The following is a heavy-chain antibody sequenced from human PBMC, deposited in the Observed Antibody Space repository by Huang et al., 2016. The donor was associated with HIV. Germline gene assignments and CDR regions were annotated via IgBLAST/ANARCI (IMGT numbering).Heavy chain of an antibody. CDR2: INHSGSN. J-gene: IGHJ3*01. CDR1: GGSFSGYY. V-gene: IGHV4-34*01. Sequence: QVQLQQWGAGLLKPSETLSLTCAVSGGSFSGYYWSLIRQPPGKGLEWIGQINHSGSNDYNPSLKSRVTMSVDTSKNQFSLRLNSVSAADTAVYFCARPKLGAHDSFDVWGQGTMVTVSS. D-gene: IGHD1-26*01. CDR3: ARPKLGAHDSFDV.